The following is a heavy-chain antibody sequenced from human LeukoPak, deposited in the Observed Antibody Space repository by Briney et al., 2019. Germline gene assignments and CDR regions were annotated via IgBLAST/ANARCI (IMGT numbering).Heavy chain of an antibody. J-gene: IGHJ1*01. CDR2: IIPIFGTA. D-gene: IGHD3-22*01. CDR1: GGTFSSYA. CDR3: ARGPGFVVVGTEYFQH. Sequence: SVQVSCKASGGTFSSYAISWVRQAPGQGLEWMGRIIPIFGTANYAQKFQGRVTITTDESTSTAYMELSSLISEDTAVYYCARGPGFVVVGTEYFQHWGQGTLVTVSS. V-gene: IGHV1-69*05.